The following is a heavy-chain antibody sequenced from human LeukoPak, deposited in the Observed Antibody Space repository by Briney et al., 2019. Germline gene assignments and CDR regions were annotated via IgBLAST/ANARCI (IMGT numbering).Heavy chain of an antibody. CDR3: ARGPRAAADDY. Sequence: ASVKVSCTASGYTFINYAINWGRQAPGQRPEWIGWINAGNGNTKYSQKFQGRVTITRDTSASTAYMELSSLRSEDTAVYYCARGPRAAADDYWGQGTLVTVSS. V-gene: IGHV1-3*01. D-gene: IGHD6-13*01. CDR1: GYTFINYA. J-gene: IGHJ4*02. CDR2: INAGNGNT.